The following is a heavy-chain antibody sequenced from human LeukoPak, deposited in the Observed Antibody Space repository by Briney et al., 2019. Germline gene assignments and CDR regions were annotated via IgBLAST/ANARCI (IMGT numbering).Heavy chain of an antibody. J-gene: IGHJ4*02. CDR3: ASSYEYYYDSSGYYYFDY. D-gene: IGHD3-22*01. Sequence: SETLSLTCTVSGGSISSGSYYWSWIRQPAGKGLEWIGSIYYSGSTYYNPSLKSRVTISVDTSKNQFSLKLSSVTAADTAVYYCASSYEYYYDSSGYYYFDYWGQGTLVTVSS. CDR1: GGSISSGSYY. CDR2: IYYSGST. V-gene: IGHV4-39*01.